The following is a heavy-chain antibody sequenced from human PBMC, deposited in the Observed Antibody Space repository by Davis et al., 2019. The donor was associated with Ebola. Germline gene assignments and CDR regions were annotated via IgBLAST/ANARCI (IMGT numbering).Heavy chain of an antibody. D-gene: IGHD1-20*01. V-gene: IGHV3-21*01. CDR3: AKITGTPSNFDY. CDR1: GFTFSTYS. J-gene: IGHJ4*02. CDR2: ISSDNYFI. Sequence: GGSLRLSCVASGFTFSTYSMNWVRQAPGKGLEWVSSISSDNYFIYYADSLKGRFTISRDNSKNTLYLKMNTLRAEDTAVYYCAKITGTPSNFDYWGQGTLVTVSS.